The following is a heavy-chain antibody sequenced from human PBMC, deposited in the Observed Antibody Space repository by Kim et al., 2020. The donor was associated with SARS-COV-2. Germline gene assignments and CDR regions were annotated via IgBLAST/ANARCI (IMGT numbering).Heavy chain of an antibody. J-gene: IGHJ5*02. Sequence: GGSLRLSCAASGFTFSSYSMNWVRQAPGKGLEWVSSISSSSSYIYYAESVKGRFTISRDNAKNSLYLQMNSLRAEDTAVYYCARVDIAAAGTWWFDPWGQGTLVTVSS. V-gene: IGHV3-21*01. CDR3: ARVDIAAAGTWWFDP. CDR1: GFTFSSYS. CDR2: ISSSSSYI. D-gene: IGHD6-13*01.